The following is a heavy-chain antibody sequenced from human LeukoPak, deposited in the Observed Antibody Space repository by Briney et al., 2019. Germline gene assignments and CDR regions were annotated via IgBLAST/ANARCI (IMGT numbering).Heavy chain of an antibody. J-gene: IGHJ4*02. CDR3: ARGTRRGVRLGFGY. D-gene: IGHD3-10*01. CDR2: IYTSGSP. Sequence: SETLSLTCTVSGGSISSYFWSWIRQPAGEGLEWIGRIYTSGSPTYNPSLKTRVTMSVDTSKNQFSLKLNSVTAADTAVYYCARGTRRGVRLGFGYWGQGTLVTVSS. CDR1: GGSISSYF. V-gene: IGHV4-4*07.